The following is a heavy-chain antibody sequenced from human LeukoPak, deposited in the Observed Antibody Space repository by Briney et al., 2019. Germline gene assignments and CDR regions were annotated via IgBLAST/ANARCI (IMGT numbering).Heavy chain of an antibody. CDR2: IYYSGST. V-gene: IGHV4-30-4*01. CDR3: ARDGGFGELLSTFDY. CDR1: GGSISSGDYY. D-gene: IGHD3-10*01. Sequence: SQTLSLTCTVSGGSISSGDYYWSWIRQPPGKGLEWIGYIYYSGSTYYNPSLKSRVTMSVDTSKNQFSLKLSSVTAADTAVYYCARDGGFGELLSTFDYWGQGTLVTVSS. J-gene: IGHJ4*02.